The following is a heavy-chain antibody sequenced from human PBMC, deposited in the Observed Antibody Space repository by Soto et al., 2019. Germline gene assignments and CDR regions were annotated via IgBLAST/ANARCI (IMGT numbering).Heavy chain of an antibody. Sequence: SVKVSCKASGGTFSSYAISWVRQAPGQGLEGMGGIIPIFGTANYAQKFQGRVTITADESTSTAYMELSSLRSEDTAVYYCARVGGPNIVVVPAANYYYYGMDVWGQGTTVTVSS. CDR3: ARVGGPNIVVVPAANYYYYGMDV. CDR1: GGTFSSYA. D-gene: IGHD2-2*01. J-gene: IGHJ6*02. CDR2: IIPIFGTA. V-gene: IGHV1-69*13.